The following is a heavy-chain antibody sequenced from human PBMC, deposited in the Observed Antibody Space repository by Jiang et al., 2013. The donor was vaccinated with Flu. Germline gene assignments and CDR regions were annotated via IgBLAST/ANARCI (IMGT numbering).Heavy chain of an antibody. CDR3: ARAPIPKDTAAANYYNFYGMDV. Sequence: YHSGSTNYNPSLKSRVTISVDKSKNHFSLKLSSVTAADTAVYYCARAPIPKDTAAANYYNFYGMDVWGQGTTVTVSS. V-gene: IGHV4-4*02. CDR2: YHSGST. D-gene: IGHD2-2*01. J-gene: IGHJ6*02.